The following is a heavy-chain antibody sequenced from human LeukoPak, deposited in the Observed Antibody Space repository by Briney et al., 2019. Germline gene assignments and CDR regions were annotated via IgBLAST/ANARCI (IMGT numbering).Heavy chain of an antibody. CDR1: GYSISSGYY. D-gene: IGHD3-10*01. CDR3: ARAPDMVRGVSLEFDP. V-gene: IGHV4-38-2*01. Sequence: SETLSLTCAVSGYSISSGYYWGWIRQPPGKGLEWIGSIYHSGSTYYNPSLKSRDTISVDTSKNQFSLKLSSVTAADTAVYYCARAPDMVRGVSLEFDPWGQGTLVTVSS. J-gene: IGHJ5*02. CDR2: IYHSGST.